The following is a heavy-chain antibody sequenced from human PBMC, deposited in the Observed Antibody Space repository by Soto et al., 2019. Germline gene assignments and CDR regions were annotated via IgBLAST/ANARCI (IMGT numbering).Heavy chain of an antibody. V-gene: IGHV4-30-2*01. CDR1: DGSISRGGYS. CDR2: IYDFENT. CDR3: ARRPYTYGYYFDS. D-gene: IGHD2-8*01. Sequence: QLQLQESGSGLVKPLQTLSLTCAVSDGSISRGGYSWSWIRQPPGKGLEWIGYIYDFENTSYNPSLKTRVTISIDRSKNQLSLNLSSVTAADTAVYYCARRPYTYGYYFDSWGRGILVTVSS. J-gene: IGHJ4*02.